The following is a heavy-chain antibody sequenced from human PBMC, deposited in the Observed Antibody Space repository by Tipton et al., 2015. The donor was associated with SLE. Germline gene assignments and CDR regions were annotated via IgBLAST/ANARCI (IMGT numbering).Heavy chain of an antibody. V-gene: IGHV1-69*01. J-gene: IGHJ4*02. CDR2: IIPIFGTA. Sequence: QVQLVQSGPEVKKPGSSVKVSCKASGGTFSSYAISWVRQAPGQGLEWMGGIIPIFGTANYAQKFQGRVTITADESTSTAYMELSSLRSEDTAVYYCARVGSGVATIDNYFDYWGQGTLVTVSS. CDR1: GGTFSSYA. D-gene: IGHD5-24*01. CDR3: ARVGSGVATIDNYFDY.